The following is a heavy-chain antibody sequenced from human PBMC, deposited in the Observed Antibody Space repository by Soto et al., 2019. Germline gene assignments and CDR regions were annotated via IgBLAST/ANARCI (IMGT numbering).Heavy chain of an antibody. CDR1: GFTFNNYE. CDR2: ITSSGSTI. D-gene: IGHD3-16*02. CDR3: ARGNSPVNVH. V-gene: IGHV3-48*03. J-gene: IGHJ4*02. Sequence: GGSLRLSCAASGFTFNNYEMNWVRQAPGKGLEWVSYITSSGSTIYYADSVKGRFTISRDNAKNSLYLQMNSLRVGDTAVYYCARGNSPVNVHWGQGTLVTVSS.